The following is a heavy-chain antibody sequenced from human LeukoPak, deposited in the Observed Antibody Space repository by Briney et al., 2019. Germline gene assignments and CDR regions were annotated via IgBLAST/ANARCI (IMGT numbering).Heavy chain of an antibody. CDR1: GFTVSSNY. J-gene: IGHJ3*02. CDR3: TKAGPDTYAFDI. Sequence: GGSLRLSCAASGFTVSSNYMSWVRQAPGKGLEWVPVIYSGGSTYYADSVKGRFTISRDNSKNTLYLQMNSLRAEDTAVYYCTKAGPDTYAFDIWGQGTMVTVSS. D-gene: IGHD2/OR15-2a*01. V-gene: IGHV3-53*01. CDR2: IYSGGST.